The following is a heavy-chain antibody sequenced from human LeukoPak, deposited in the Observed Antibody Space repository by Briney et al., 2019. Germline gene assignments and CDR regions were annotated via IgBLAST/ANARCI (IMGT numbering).Heavy chain of an antibody. V-gene: IGHV3-48*01. CDR2: ISGNSSTI. J-gene: IGHJ4*02. D-gene: IGHD5-24*01. Sequence: GGSLRLSCAASGFTFNSYSMNWVRQAPGKGLEWVSYISGNSSTIYYAYFVKGRFTISRDNAKNSLFLQMNSLRAEDTAASDCASGGMATTLDYWGQGTLVTVSS. CDR1: GFTFNSYS. CDR3: ASGGMATTLDY.